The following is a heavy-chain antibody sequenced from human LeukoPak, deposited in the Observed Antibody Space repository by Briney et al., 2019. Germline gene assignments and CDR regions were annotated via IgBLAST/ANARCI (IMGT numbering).Heavy chain of an antibody. V-gene: IGHV3-7*01. CDR1: GFTFSTYW. CDR2: IKQDGGKK. J-gene: IGHJ4*02. D-gene: IGHD6-19*01. Sequence: GGSLRLSCAASGFTFSTYWLTWVRQAPGKGLDWVANIKQDGGKKTYVDSVKGRFTISRDNAKNSLYLQMNSLRVEDTAVYYCAGPPQAGPFDYWGQGTLVTVSS. CDR3: AGPPQAGPFDY.